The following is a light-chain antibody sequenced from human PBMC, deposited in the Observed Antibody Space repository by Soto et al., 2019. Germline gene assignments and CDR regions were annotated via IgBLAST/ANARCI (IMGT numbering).Light chain of an antibody. CDR2: DVR. CDR1: SSDVGGYNY. J-gene: IGLJ2*01. V-gene: IGLV2-14*03. CDR3: SSYTSSSTVI. Sequence: QSALTQPASVSGSPGQSITISCTGTSSDVGGYNYISWYQQHPGKAPKFIIYDVRNRPSGVSNRFSGSRYGNTASLPISGLQAEDEADYYCSSYTSSSTVIFGGGTKLTVL.